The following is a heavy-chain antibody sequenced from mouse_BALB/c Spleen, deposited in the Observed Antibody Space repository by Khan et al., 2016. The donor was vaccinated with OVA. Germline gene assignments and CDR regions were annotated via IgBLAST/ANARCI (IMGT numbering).Heavy chain of an antibody. CDR2: IDPENGNT. J-gene: IGHJ3*01. Sequence: VQLQQPGAELVRPGALVKLSCKASGFNIKDYYIHWVKQRPEQGLEWIGWIDPENGNTIYDPKFQGKATITADTASNTAYLHLRSLTSEYTSVYYCTRDAYSPWFVYWGQGTLVTVAA. CDR3: TRDAYSPWFVY. V-gene: IGHV14-1*02. D-gene: IGHD2-3*01. CDR1: GFNIKDYY.